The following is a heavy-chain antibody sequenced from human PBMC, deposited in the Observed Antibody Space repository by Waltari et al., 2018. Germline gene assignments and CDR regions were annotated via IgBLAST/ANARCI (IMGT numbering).Heavy chain of an antibody. V-gene: IGHV4-59*01. J-gene: IGHJ5*02. D-gene: IGHD2-21*02. CDR1: GGSISGYY. CDR2: IYYTGST. Sequence: QVQLQESGPRLVKPSETLSLICTVSGGSISGYYWSWIRQPPGKGLDWIGYIYYTGSTNFNPSLKSRVTMSVDTSKNQFSLKLSSVTAADTAVYYCARGGGGDWEWFDPWGQGTLVTVSS. CDR3: ARGGGGDWEWFDP.